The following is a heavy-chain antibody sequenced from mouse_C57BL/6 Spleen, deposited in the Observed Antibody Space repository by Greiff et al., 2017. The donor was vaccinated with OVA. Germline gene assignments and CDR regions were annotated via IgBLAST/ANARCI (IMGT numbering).Heavy chain of an antibody. CDR3: ARRGDYFDY. Sequence: EVMLVESGGGLVKPGGSLKLSCAASGFTFSSYTMSWVRQTPEKRLEWVATISGGGGHTYYPDSVKGRFTISRDDAKNTLYLQMSSLRSEDTALYYCARRGDYFDYWGQGTTLTVSS. J-gene: IGHJ2*01. CDR2: ISGGGGHT. CDR1: GFTFSSYT. V-gene: IGHV5-9*01.